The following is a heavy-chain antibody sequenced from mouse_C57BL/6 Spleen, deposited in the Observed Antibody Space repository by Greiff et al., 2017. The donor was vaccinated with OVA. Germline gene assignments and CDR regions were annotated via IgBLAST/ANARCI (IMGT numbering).Heavy chain of an antibody. Sequence: QVQLKQPGAELVKPGASVKLSCKASGYTFTSYWMQWVKQRPGQGLEWIGEIDPSDSYTNYNQKFKGKATLTVDTSSSTAYMQLSSLTSEDSAVYYCANYGNFYAMDYWGQGTSVTVSS. CDR3: ANYGNFYAMDY. V-gene: IGHV1-50*01. CDR2: IDPSDSYT. J-gene: IGHJ4*01. D-gene: IGHD2-1*01. CDR1: GYTFTSYW.